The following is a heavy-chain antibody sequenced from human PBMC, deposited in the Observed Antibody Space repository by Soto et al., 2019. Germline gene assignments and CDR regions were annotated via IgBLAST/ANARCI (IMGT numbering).Heavy chain of an antibody. V-gene: IGHV3-33*01. Sequence: QVQLVESGGGVVQPGRSLRLSCAASGFTFSTYGMHWVRQAPGKGLEWVAVIWYDGSNKYYADSVKGRFTISRDNSKNTLYLQMSSLRAEDTTVYYCARCSSPSCRYFDYWGQVTLVTVSS. CDR3: ARCSSPSCRYFDY. CDR2: IWYDGSNK. D-gene: IGHD2-2*01. J-gene: IGHJ4*02. CDR1: GFTFSTYG.